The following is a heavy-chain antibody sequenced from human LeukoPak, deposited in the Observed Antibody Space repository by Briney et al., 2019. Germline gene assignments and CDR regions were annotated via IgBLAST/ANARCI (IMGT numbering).Heavy chain of an antibody. CDR1: GVSISSGGYY. CDR2: IYYSGST. CDR3: ARSHRWGPLYFDY. Sequence: SETLSLTCTVPGVSISSGGYYWSWIRQHPGKGLEWIGYIYYSGSTYYNPSLKSRVTISVDTSKNQFSLKLSSVTAADTAVYYCARSHRWGPLYFDYWGQGTLVTVSS. V-gene: IGHV4-31*03. J-gene: IGHJ4*02. D-gene: IGHD1-26*01.